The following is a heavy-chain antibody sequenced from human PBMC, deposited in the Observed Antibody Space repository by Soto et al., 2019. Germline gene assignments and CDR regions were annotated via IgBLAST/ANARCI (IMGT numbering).Heavy chain of an antibody. D-gene: IGHD3-10*01. CDR1: GYTFTSYG. V-gene: IGHV1-18*01. J-gene: IGHJ6*02. CDR2: ISAYNGNT. Sequence: ASVKVSCKASGYTFTSYGISWVRQAPGQGLEWMGWISAYNGNTNYAQKLQGRVTMTTDTSTSTAYMELRSLRSDDTAVYYCARDGRPGGFGLYYYGMDVWGQGTTVTVSS. CDR3: ARDGRPGGFGLYYYGMDV.